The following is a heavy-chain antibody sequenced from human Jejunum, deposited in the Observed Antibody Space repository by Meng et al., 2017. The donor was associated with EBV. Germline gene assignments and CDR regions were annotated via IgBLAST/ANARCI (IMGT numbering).Heavy chain of an antibody. Sequence: LRRRESVSGLVKPSQTLSLTCCVSGDNITRGAYVWSGSRQPPGKGLEWSGNIYHIGRTYYNPSLKSRVTISVDRSKNQFSLKLTSVTAADTAVYYCARGGPDFGDYVPFDYWGQGTLVTVSS. CDR3: ARGGPDFGDYVPFDY. J-gene: IGHJ4*02. V-gene: IGHV4-30-2*01. CDR1: GDNITRGAYV. D-gene: IGHD4-17*01. CDR2: IYHIGRT.